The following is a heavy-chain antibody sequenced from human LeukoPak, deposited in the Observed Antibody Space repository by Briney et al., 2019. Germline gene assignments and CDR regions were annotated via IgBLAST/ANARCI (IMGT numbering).Heavy chain of an antibody. Sequence: SETLSLTCAVYGGSFSGYYWSCIRQPPGKGLEWIGEINHSGSTNYNPSLKSRVTISVDTSKSQFSLKLSSVTAADTAVYYCARGGDAFDIWGQGTMVTVSS. V-gene: IGHV4-34*01. CDR1: GGSFSGYY. CDR2: INHSGST. CDR3: ARGGDAFDI. J-gene: IGHJ3*02.